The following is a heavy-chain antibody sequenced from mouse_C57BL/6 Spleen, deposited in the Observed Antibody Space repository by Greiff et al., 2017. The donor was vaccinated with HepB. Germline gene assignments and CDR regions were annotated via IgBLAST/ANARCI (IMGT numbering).Heavy chain of an antibody. V-gene: IGHV1-69*01. J-gene: IGHJ1*03. D-gene: IGHD1-1*01. CDR3: ARSATVVEGYFDV. Sequence: VQLQQSGAELVMPGASVKLSCKASGYTFTSYWMHWVKQRPGQGLEWIGEIDPSDSYTNYNQKFKGKSTLTVDKSSSTAYMQLSSLTSEDSAVYYCARSATVVEGYFDVWGTRTTVTVSS. CDR1: GYTFTSYW. CDR2: IDPSDSYT.